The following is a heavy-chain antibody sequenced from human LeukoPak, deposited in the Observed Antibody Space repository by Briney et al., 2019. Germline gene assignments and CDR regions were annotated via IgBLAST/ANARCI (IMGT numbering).Heavy chain of an antibody. Sequence: GGSLRLSCAVSGITLSNYGMSWVRQAPGKGLEWVAGISGSGGRTNYADSVKGRFTISRDNPKNTLYLQMNSQRAEDTAVYFCAKRGVVIRVILVGFHKEAYYFDSWGQGALVTVSS. CDR1: GITLSNYG. CDR3: AKRGVVIRVILVGFHKEAYYFDS. J-gene: IGHJ4*02. CDR2: ISGSGGRT. D-gene: IGHD3-22*01. V-gene: IGHV3-23*01.